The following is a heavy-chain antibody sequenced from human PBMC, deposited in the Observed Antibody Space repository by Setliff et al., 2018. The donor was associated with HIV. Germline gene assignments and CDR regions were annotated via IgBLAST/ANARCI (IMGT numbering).Heavy chain of an antibody. V-gene: IGHV3-23*03. J-gene: IGHJ4*02. CDR3: AKNPSLSYTSGWYYFDF. CDR1: GFTFSDYA. D-gene: IGHD6-19*01. Sequence: GGSLRLSCAASGFTFSDYAMTWVRQAPGKGLEWVSAIYSGDDGTFYADSVKGRFTISSDDSRGTLYLQMNSLRAEDTAIYFCAKNPSLSYTSGWYYFDFWGQGTLVTVSS. CDR2: IYSGDDGT.